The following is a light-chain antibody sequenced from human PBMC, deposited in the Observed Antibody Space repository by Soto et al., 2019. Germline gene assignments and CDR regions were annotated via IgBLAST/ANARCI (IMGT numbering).Light chain of an antibody. J-gene: IGLJ2*01. Sequence: QSVLTQPPSASGTPGKRVTISCSGSPSNIGSNYVSWYQHLPGTAPKLLIYTDNQRPSGVPDRFSGSKSGTSASLAISGLRSEDEADYFCAAWDDTLRRYWVFGGGTTLTVL. V-gene: IGLV1-47*02. CDR1: PSNIGSNY. CDR3: AAWDDTLRRYWV. CDR2: TDN.